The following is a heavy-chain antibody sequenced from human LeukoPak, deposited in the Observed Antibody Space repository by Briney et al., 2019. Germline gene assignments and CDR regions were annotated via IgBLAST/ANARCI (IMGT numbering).Heavy chain of an antibody. CDR2: IYYSGST. J-gene: IGHJ4*02. D-gene: IGHD7-27*01. CDR3: ARHREDWGFDS. CDR1: GGSISSYF. V-gene: IGHV4-59*08. Sequence: PSETLSLTCTVSGGSISSYFWNWIRQPPGTGLEWIGYIYYSGSTNYNPSPNSRVTISVDTSKNQFSPKLSSVTAADTAVYYCARHREDWGFDSWGQGTLVTVSS.